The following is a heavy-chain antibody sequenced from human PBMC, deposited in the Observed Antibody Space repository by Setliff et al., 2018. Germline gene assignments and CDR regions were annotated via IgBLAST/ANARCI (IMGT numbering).Heavy chain of an antibody. Sequence: KASETLSLTCSVSGGSMSTSGKHWGLIRQPPGKGLEWIGSLYSNGNIYYNSSLQNRVTIFVDMPKNEFSLRVTSLTAADTAIYYCASGRHDPLIGPGPFDYWGLGSLVTVSS. J-gene: IGHJ4*02. CDR2: LYSNGNI. CDR1: GGSMSTSGKH. D-gene: IGHD2-21*01. CDR3: ASGRHDPLIGPGPFDY. V-gene: IGHV4-39*01.